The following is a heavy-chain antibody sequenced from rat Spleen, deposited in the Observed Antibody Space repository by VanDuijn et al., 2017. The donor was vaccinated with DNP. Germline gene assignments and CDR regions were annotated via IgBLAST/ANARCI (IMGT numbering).Heavy chain of an antibody. V-gene: IGHV5-7*01. Sequence: EVQLVESGGGLVQPGRSLKLSCAASGFTFSDYNMAWVRQAPKKGLEWVATISYDGSSTYYRDSVKGRFTISRDNAKSTLYLQMDSLRSEDTATYYCARFYGGYYYAMDAWGQGTSVTVSS. CDR2: ISYDGSST. D-gene: IGHD1-11*01. CDR1: GFTFSDYN. CDR3: ARFYGGYYYAMDA. J-gene: IGHJ4*01.